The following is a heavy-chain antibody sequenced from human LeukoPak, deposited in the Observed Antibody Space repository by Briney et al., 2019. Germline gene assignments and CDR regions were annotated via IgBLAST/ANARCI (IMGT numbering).Heavy chain of an antibody. D-gene: IGHD6-19*01. CDR1: GGSISSGSYY. CDR2: IYTSGST. V-gene: IGHV4-61*02. J-gene: IGHJ4*02. Sequence: SQTLSLTCTVSGGSISSGSYYWSWIRQPAGKGLEWIGRIYTSGSTNYNPSLKSRVTISVDTSKNQFSLKVSSVTAADTAVYCCAISAWSFDYWGQGTLVTVSS. CDR3: AISAWSFDY.